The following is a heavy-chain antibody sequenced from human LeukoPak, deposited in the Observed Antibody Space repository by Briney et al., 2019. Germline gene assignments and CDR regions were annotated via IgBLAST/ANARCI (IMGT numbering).Heavy chain of an antibody. J-gene: IGHJ4*02. CDR2: IYSGGAT. Sequence: GGSLRLSCAASGFTVRTNYMGWVRQAPGKGLEWVSVIYSGGATYYADSVKGRFTISRDNSKNTLYLQMNSLRVEDTAVYYCAKDYDSSGYWTFDYWGQGTLVTVSS. D-gene: IGHD3-22*01. CDR1: GFTVRTNY. CDR3: AKDYDSSGYWTFDY. V-gene: IGHV3-53*01.